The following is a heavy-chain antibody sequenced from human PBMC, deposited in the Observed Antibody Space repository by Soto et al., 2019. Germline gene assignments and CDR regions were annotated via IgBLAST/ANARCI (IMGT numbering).Heavy chain of an antibody. Sequence: EVQLVESGGGLVQPGGSLRLSCAASGFTFSSYSMNWVRQAPGKGLEWVSYISSSSSTIYYADSVKGRFTISRDNAKNSLYLQMNSLRAEDTAVYYCARDSGDYVAEYLQHWGQGTLVTVSS. D-gene: IGHD4-17*01. CDR3: ARDSGDYVAEYLQH. CDR1: GFTFSSYS. CDR2: ISSSSSTI. V-gene: IGHV3-48*01. J-gene: IGHJ1*01.